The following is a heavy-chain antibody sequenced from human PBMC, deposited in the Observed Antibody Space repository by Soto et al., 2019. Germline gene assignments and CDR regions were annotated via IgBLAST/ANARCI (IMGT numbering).Heavy chain of an antibody. D-gene: IGHD1-1*01. Sequence: QVQLVESGGGLVKPGGSPRLSCAASGFTFSDYYMSWIRQAPGKGLEWVSYISSSGSTIYYADSVKGRFTISRDNAKNSLYLQMNSLRAEDTAVYYCARDHADYERYNWNSYYYYMDVWGKGTTVTVSS. CDR1: GFTFSDYY. CDR2: ISSSGSTI. J-gene: IGHJ6*03. V-gene: IGHV3-11*01. CDR3: ARDHADYERYNWNSYYYYMDV.